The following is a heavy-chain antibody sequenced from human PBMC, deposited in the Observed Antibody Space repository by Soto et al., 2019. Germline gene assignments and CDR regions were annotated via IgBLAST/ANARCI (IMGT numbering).Heavy chain of an antibody. D-gene: IGHD3-22*01. Sequence: ASVKVSCKASGGTFSSYAISWVRQAPGQGLEWMGGIIPIFGTANYAQKFQGRVTITADESTSTAYMELSSLRSEDTAVYYCARRDYYDSSGCHYYGMDVWGQGTTVTVS. CDR2: IIPIFGTA. CDR1: GGTFSSYA. CDR3: ARRDYYDSSGCHYYGMDV. J-gene: IGHJ6*02. V-gene: IGHV1-69*13.